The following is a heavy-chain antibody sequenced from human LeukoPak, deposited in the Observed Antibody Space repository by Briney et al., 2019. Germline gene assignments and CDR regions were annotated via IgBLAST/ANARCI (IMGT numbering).Heavy chain of an antibody. CDR1: AYTFTDYY. J-gene: IGHJ4*02. CDR3: AIKRIRGNPFDY. V-gene: IGHV1-2*02. Sequence: ASVKVSCKAPAYTFTDYYFHWVRQAPGQGLEWMGWSHPSSGGAGYAQKFQGRVIMTSDTSISTAYMQLTRLRSDDTAVYYCAIKRIRGNPFDYWGQGTLVTVSS. D-gene: IGHD2/OR15-2a*01. CDR2: SHPSSGGA.